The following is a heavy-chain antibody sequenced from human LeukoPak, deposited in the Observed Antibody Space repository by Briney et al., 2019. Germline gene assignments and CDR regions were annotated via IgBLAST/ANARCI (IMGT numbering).Heavy chain of an antibody. CDR2: IFYSGIT. CDR3: ARTNPWELKYYFDY. V-gene: IGHV4-61*08. J-gene: IGHJ4*02. D-gene: IGHD1-7*01. Sequence: SETLSLTCTVSGGSISSFYWSWFYWSWIRQPPGKGLEWVGYIFYSGITNYNPSLKSRVTISVDTSKNQFSLKLSSVTAADTAVYYCARTNPWELKYYFDYWGQGTLVTVSS. CDR1: GGSISS.